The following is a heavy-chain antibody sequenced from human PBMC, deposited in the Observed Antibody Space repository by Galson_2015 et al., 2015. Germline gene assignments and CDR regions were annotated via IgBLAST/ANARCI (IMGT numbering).Heavy chain of an antibody. D-gene: IGHD6-13*01. Sequence: SVKVSCKASGYTFTSYAMHWVRQAPGQRLEWMGWINAGNGNTKYSQKFQGRVTITRDTSASTADMELSSLRSEDTAVYYCARGRYSSPTYYYYGMDVWGQGTTVTVSS. CDR3: ARGRYSSPTYYYYGMDV. V-gene: IGHV1-3*01. CDR1: GYTFTSYA. CDR2: INAGNGNT. J-gene: IGHJ6*02.